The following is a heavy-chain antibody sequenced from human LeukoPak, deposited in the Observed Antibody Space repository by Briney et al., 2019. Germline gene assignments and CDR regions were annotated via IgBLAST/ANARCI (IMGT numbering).Heavy chain of an antibody. V-gene: IGHV3-7*01. CDR2: IKQDGSEK. CDR3: ARAHRSRAFDY. D-gene: IGHD1-14*01. J-gene: IGHJ4*02. Sequence: GGSLRLSCAASGFIFNNYWMSWVRQAPGKGLEWVANIKQDGSEKYYVDSVKGRFTISRDNAKNSLYLQMTSLRAEDTAVYYCARAHRSRAFDYWGQGTLVTVSS. CDR1: GFIFNNYW.